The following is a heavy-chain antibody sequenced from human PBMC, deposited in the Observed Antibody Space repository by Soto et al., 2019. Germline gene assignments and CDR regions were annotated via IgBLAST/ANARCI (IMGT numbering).Heavy chain of an antibody. V-gene: IGHV3-23*01. Sequence: GWSLRLSCAASGFTFSSYAMSWVRQAPGKGLEWVSAISGSGGSTYYADSVKGRFTISRDNSKNTLYLQMNSLRAEDTAVYYCARAFPFYGDYGVDYWGQGTLVTVSS. CDR3: ARAFPFYGDYGVDY. CDR1: GFTFSSYA. CDR2: ISGSGGST. J-gene: IGHJ4*02. D-gene: IGHD4-17*01.